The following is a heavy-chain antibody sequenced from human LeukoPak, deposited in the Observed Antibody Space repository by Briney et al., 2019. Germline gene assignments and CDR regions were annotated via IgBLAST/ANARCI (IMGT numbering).Heavy chain of an antibody. D-gene: IGHD5-18*01. J-gene: IGHJ4*02. CDR3: ASRGYSYGFYFDY. V-gene: IGHV4-34*01. Sequence: PSETLSLPCAVYGGSFSGYYWSWIRQPPGKGLEWIGEINHSGSTNYNPSLKSRVTISVDTSKNQFSLKLSSVTAADTAVYYCASRGYSYGFYFDYWGQGTLVTVSS. CDR1: GGSFSGYY. CDR2: INHSGST.